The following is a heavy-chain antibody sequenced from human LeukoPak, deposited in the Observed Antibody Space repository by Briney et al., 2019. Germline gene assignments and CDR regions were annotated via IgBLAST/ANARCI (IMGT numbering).Heavy chain of an antibody. CDR3: ANWGGYAPPFGY. Sequence: GGSLRLSCAASGFTFSSYAMSWVRQAPGKGLEWVSAISGSGGSTYYADSVKGRFTISRDNSKNTLYLQMNSLRAEGTAVYYCANWGGYAPPFGYWGQGTLVTVSS. CDR2: ISGSGGST. V-gene: IGHV3-23*01. CDR1: GFTFSSYA. D-gene: IGHD5-12*01. J-gene: IGHJ4*02.